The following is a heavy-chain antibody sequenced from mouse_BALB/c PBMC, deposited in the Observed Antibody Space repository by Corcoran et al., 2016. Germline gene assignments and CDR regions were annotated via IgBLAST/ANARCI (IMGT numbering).Heavy chain of an antibody. CDR1: GFTFSSYL. CDR2: INSDGSST. Sequence: EVQLVESGGGLVQPGGSLRLSCAASGFTFSSYLMHWVRQAPGKGLVWVSRINSDGSSTSYADSVKGRFTISRDNAKNTLYLQMNSLRAEDKAVYYCARDARGSYYFDAFDIWGQGTMVTVSS. V-gene: IGHV5-6-3*01. CDR3: ARDARGSYYFDAFDI. J-gene: IGHJ3*01. D-gene: IGHD2-4*01.